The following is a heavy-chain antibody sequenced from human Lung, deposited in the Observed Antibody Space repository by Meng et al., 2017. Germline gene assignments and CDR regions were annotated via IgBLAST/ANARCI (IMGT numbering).Heavy chain of an antibody. J-gene: IGHJ4*02. Sequence: GQVVVSGGGLVKPGGSLRLSCVASGFSFTDAWMSWVRQAPGKGLEWVGRIKSNSDGGTTDYAAPVKGRFTISRDDSKNTLYLQMNSLITEDTAVYFCATGAAAADHWGQGTLVTVSS. CDR2: IKSNSDGGTT. CDR3: ATGAAAADH. CDR1: GFSFTDAW. V-gene: IGHV3-15*01. D-gene: IGHD6-13*01.